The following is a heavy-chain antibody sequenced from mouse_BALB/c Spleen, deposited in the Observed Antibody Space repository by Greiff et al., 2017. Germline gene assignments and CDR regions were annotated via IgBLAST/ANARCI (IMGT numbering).Heavy chain of an antibody. V-gene: IGHV1S81*02. D-gene: IGHD1-1*01. CDR3: ARGDYYGSSSLLHFDV. CDR2: INPSNGRT. CDR1: GYTFTSYW. J-gene: IGHJ1*01. Sequence: QGQLQQPGAELVKPGASVKLSCKASGYTFTSYWMHWVKQRPGQGLEWIGEINPSNGRTNYNEKFKSKATLTVDKSSSTAYMQLSSLTSEDSAVYYCARGDYYGSSSLLHFDVWGAGTTVTVSS.